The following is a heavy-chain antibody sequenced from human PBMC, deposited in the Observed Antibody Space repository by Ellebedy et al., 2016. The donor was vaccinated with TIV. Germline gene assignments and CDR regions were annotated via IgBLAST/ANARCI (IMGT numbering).Heavy chain of an antibody. J-gene: IGHJ4*02. V-gene: IGHV3-30*03. D-gene: IGHD3-16*01. Sequence: GESLKISXAASGFTFSNYGMHWARQAPGKGLEWVGVISYDGSNKYYADSVKGRFTISRDNSKNSLYLQMNSLRAEDTAVYYCARTPISYYDYVWGSYKGDYFDYWGQGTLVTVSS. CDR1: GFTFSNYG. CDR2: ISYDGSNK. CDR3: ARTPISYYDYVWGSYKGDYFDY.